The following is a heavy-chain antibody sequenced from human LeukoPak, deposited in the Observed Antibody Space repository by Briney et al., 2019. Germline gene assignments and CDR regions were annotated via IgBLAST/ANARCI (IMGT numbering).Heavy chain of an antibody. Sequence: ASVKVSCKASGYTFTSYYMHWVRQTPGQGLEWMGVSNPSGVGTNYAQKFQGRVTMTRDTSTTTVYMELSSLRSEDTAVYYCAREESGGYFDYWGQGTLVTVSS. V-gene: IGHV1-46*01. J-gene: IGHJ4*02. CDR1: GYTFTSYY. CDR2: SNPSGVGT. D-gene: IGHD2-8*02. CDR3: AREESGGYFDY.